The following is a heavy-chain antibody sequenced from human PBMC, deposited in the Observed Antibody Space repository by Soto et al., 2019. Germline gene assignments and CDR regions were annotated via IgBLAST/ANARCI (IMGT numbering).Heavy chain of an antibody. D-gene: IGHD6-6*01. V-gene: IGHV1-69*01. J-gene: IGHJ6*02. Sequence: QVQLVQSGAEVKKPGSSVKVSCKASGGTFSSYAISWVRQAPGQGLEWMGGIIPIFGTANYAQKFQGRVTITADESMSTEDGELSSLRSEETAVYYCARAEDSRGRGVAYYYGTDVWGHGTTVTVS. CDR2: IIPIFGTA. CDR3: ARAEDSRGRGVAYYYGTDV. CDR1: GGTFSSYA.